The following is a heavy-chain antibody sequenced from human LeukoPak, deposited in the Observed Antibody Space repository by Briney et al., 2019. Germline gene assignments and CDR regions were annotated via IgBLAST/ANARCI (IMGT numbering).Heavy chain of an antibody. J-gene: IGHJ4*02. CDR3: ARGHGRRGYGYGFGY. CDR1: GGSFSGYY. CDR2: INHSGST. D-gene: IGHD5-18*01. V-gene: IGHV4-34*01. Sequence: PSETLSLTCAVYGGSFSGYYWSWIRQPPGKGLEWIGEINHSGSTNYNPSLKSRVTISVDTSKNRFSLRLSSVTAADTAVYYCARGHGRRGYGYGFGYWGQGTLVTVSS.